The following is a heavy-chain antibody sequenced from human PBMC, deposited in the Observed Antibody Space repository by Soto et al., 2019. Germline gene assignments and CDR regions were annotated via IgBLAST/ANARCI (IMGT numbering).Heavy chain of an antibody. Sequence: QVQLVQSGAEEKKPGSSVKVSCKASGGTFSSYAISWVRQAPGQGLEWMGGIIPIFGTANYAQKFQGRVTITADESTSTAYMELSSLRSEDTAVYYCARGYCISTSCYAHYYYGMDVWGQGTTVTVSS. V-gene: IGHV1-69*12. CDR2: IIPIFGTA. CDR3: ARGYCISTSCYAHYYYGMDV. J-gene: IGHJ6*02. CDR1: GGTFSSYA. D-gene: IGHD2-2*01.